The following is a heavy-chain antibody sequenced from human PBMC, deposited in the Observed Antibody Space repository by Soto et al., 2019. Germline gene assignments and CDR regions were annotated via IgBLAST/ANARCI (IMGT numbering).Heavy chain of an antibody. CDR3: ARDPAPSGWYDY. J-gene: IGHJ4*02. CDR2: INREGTST. V-gene: IGHV3-74*01. D-gene: IGHD6-19*01. Sequence: VGSLRLSCAASGFTLSNYWMNWVRKVPGKGLVWVSRINREGTSTTYADSVKGRFTISRDSAKNTLYLQMKSLRAEDSAVYYCARDPAPSGWYDYWGQGTLVTVSS. CDR1: GFTLSNYW.